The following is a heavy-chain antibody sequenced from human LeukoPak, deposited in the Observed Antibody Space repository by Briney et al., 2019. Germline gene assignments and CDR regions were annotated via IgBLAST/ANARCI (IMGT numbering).Heavy chain of an antibody. D-gene: IGHD5-18*01. CDR3: AKAVYMVTDYFDY. J-gene: IGHJ4*02. Sequence: GRSLRLSCADSGFTFRSYAMNWVRQVPGKGLEWASAISGSGGSTYYADSVKGRFTISRDNSKNTLYLQMNSLRAEDTAVYYCAKAVYMVTDYFDYWGQGTLVTVSS. CDR2: ISGSGGST. CDR1: GFTFRSYA. V-gene: IGHV3-23*01.